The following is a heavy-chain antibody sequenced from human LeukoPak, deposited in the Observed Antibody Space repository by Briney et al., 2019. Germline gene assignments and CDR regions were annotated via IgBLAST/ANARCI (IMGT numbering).Heavy chain of an antibody. J-gene: IGHJ6*02. CDR1: GYTFTSYD. CDR3: ARGRIAAAGYYYYYGMDV. D-gene: IGHD6-13*01. CDR2: MNPNSGNT. V-gene: IGHV1-8*01. Sequence: VSVKVSCKASGYTFTSYDINWVRQATGQGLEWMGWMNPNSGNTGYAQKFQGRVTMTRNTSISTAYMELSSLRSEDTAVYYCARGRIAAAGYYYYYGMDVWGQGTTVTVSS.